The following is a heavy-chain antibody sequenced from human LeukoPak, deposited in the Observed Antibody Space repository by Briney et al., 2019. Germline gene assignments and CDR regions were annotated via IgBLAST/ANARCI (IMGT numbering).Heavy chain of an antibody. CDR1: GFTFSSYW. CDR2: INSDGSST. CDR3: ARANYYGSGRAAFDI. Sequence: GGSLRLSCAASGFTFSSYWMHWVRQAPGKGLVWVSRINSDGSSTSYADSVKGRFTISRDNAKNTLYLQMNSLRAEDTAVYYCARANYYGSGRAAFDIWGQGTVVTVSS. V-gene: IGHV3-74*01. J-gene: IGHJ3*02. D-gene: IGHD3-10*01.